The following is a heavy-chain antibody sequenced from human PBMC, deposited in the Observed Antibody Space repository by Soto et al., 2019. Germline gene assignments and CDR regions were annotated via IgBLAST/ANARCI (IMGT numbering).Heavy chain of an antibody. CDR1: GGSFSGHS. D-gene: IGHD3-22*01. CDR2: INHSGIV. V-gene: IGHV4-34*01. J-gene: IGHJ5*01. CDR3: STRAYDTNGYYRFDP. Sequence: PSETLSLTCAVYGGSFSGHSWTWIRQSPGKGLEWIGDINHSGIVNYSPSLKSRVTISLDTSKNQFSLTLSAVTAADTAMYYCSTRAYDTNGYYRFDPWGQGTLVTVSS.